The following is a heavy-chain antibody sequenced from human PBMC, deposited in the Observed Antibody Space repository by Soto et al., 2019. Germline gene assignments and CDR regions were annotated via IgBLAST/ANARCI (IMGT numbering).Heavy chain of an antibody. D-gene: IGHD3-22*01. CDR3: AKDGKSSGYQDY. V-gene: IGHV3-30*18. Sequence: QVQLVESGGGVVQPGRSLRLSCAASGFTFSSYGMHWVRQAPGKGLEWVAVISYDGSNKYYADSVKGRFTISRDNSKNTLYLQMNSLRAEETAVYYCAKDGKSSGYQDYWGQGTLVTVSS. CDR1: GFTFSSYG. CDR2: ISYDGSNK. J-gene: IGHJ4*02.